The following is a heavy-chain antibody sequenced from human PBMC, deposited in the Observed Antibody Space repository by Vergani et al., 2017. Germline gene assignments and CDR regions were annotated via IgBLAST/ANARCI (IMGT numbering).Heavy chain of an antibody. CDR3: ARTESFILRYFHWAL. CDR2: INPSGST. V-gene: IGHV4-34*01. Sequence: QVQLQQWGAGLLKPSETLSLTFAVHGRSFSGYYWSWIRQPPGKGLEWIGQINPSGSTNYNPSVKSRVTISVDTYKDQFSLEVTSVTAADTAIYFCARTESFILRYFHWALWGQGTMVTVSS. CDR1: GRSFSGYY. D-gene: IGHD3-9*01. J-gene: IGHJ4*02.